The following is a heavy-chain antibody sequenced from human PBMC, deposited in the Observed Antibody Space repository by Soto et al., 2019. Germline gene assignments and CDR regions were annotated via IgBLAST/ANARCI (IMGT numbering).Heavy chain of an antibody. CDR3: ARGIYGDYSYYFDY. Sequence: QVQLQESGPGLVKPSQTLSLTCTVSVGSISSVDYYWVGIRQPPGKGLEWIGYIYYSGNTNYNPSLKSRVTISVDPSKNQFSLKLTSVTAADTAVYFCARGIYGDYSYYFDYWGQGTLVTVSS. V-gene: IGHV4-30-4*01. CDR1: VGSISSVDYY. CDR2: IYYSGNT. J-gene: IGHJ4*02. D-gene: IGHD4-17*01.